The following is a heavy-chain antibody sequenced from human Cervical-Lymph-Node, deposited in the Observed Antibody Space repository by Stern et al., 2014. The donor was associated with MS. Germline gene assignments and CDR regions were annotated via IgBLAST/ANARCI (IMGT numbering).Heavy chain of an antibody. V-gene: IGHV3-21*04. CDR3: ARSPELPPYFDG. CDR1: TFTISGYT. Sequence: EEQLLESGGGLVKPGGSLRLSCAASTFTISGYTMHWVRQAPGKGLEWVSSITGGSTYINYSDSVRGRFTISRDNAKNSLFLQMTSLRAEDTAIYYCARSPELPPYFDGWGQGTLVTVSS. J-gene: IGHJ4*02. D-gene: IGHD3-10*01. CDR2: ITGGSTYI.